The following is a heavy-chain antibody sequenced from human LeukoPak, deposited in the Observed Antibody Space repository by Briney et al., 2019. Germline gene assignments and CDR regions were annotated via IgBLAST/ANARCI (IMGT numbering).Heavy chain of an antibody. CDR2: ISAYNGNT. D-gene: IGHD6-19*01. V-gene: IGHV1-18*01. CDR3: ASGAGLGQWLGTFDY. CDR1: CYTFTSYG. J-gene: IGHJ4*02. Sequence: ASVKVSCKASCYTFTSYGISWVRQAPGQGLEWMGWISAYNGNTNYAQKLQGRVTMTTDTSTSTAYMELRSLRSDDTAVYYCASGAGLGQWLGTFDYRGQGTLVTVSS.